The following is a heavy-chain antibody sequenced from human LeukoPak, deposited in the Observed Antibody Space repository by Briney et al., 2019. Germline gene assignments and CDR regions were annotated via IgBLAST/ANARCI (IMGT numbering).Heavy chain of an antibody. J-gene: IGHJ4*02. Sequence: GGSLRLSCAASGFTFSSYAMHWVRQAPGKGLEWVSGISWNSGSIGYADSVKGRFTISRDNAKNSLYLQMNSLRAEDTALYYCAKAITNWGSNVDYWGQGTLVTVSS. CDR3: AKAITNWGSNVDY. CDR1: GFTFSSYA. V-gene: IGHV3-9*01. D-gene: IGHD7-27*01. CDR2: ISWNSGSI.